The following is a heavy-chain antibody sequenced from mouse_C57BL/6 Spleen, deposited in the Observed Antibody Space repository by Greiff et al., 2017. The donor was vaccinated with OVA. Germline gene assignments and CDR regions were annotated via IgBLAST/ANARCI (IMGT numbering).Heavy chain of an antibody. Sequence: VQLQQSGAELVRPGASVTLSCKASGYTFTDYEMHWVKQTPVHGLEWIGAIDPETGGTAYNQKFKGKAILTADKSSSTAYMELRSLTSEDSAVYYCTRGGSNYGAYWGQGTLVTVSA. D-gene: IGHD2-5*01. V-gene: IGHV1-15*01. CDR1: GYTFTDYE. CDR3: TRGGSNYGAY. CDR2: IDPETGGT. J-gene: IGHJ3*01.